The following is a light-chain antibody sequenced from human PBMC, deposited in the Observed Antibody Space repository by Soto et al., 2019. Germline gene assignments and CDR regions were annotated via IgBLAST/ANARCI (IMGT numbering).Light chain of an antibody. Sequence: QSVLTQPPSASGSPGQAVTISCTGTSRDIGGYDFVSWYQVRPGEAPQLIIYNVNGRPSGVPRRFSGSKSGNTASLTVSGLQAVDEADYYCSLYTSENTYAFGTGTKVTVL. CDR3: SLYTSENTYA. J-gene: IGLJ1*01. CDR2: NVN. CDR1: SRDIGGYDF. V-gene: IGLV2-8*01.